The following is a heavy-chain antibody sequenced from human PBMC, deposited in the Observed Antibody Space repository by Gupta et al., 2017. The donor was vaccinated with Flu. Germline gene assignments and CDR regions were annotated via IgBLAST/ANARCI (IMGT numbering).Heavy chain of an antibody. CDR3: AKARSSTTTSCSNY. D-gene: IGHD2-2*01. CDR1: GFTFSNYA. Sequence: EVQLLESGGGLVQPGGSLRLSCAASGFTFSNYAMSWVRQAPGKGLEWVSGISGSGDSTHYADSVKGRCTISRDNSKDTLYLQMNSLRAEDTAVYYCAKARSSTTTSCSNYWGQGTLVTVSS. J-gene: IGHJ4*02. CDR2: ISGSGDST. V-gene: IGHV3-23*01.